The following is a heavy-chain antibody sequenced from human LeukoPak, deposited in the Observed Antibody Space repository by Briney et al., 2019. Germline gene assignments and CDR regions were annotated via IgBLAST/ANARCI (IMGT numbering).Heavy chain of an antibody. CDR1: GYSFTSYW. Sequence: GESLKNSCKGSGYSFTSYWIGWVRQMPGKGLEWMGIIYPGDSDTRYIPSFQGQVTISADKSINTAYLQWSSLKASDTAIYYCARQDGSGIYYFDSWGQGTLVTVSS. CDR3: ARQDGSGIYYFDS. J-gene: IGHJ4*02. V-gene: IGHV5-51*01. D-gene: IGHD3-10*01. CDR2: IYPGDSDT.